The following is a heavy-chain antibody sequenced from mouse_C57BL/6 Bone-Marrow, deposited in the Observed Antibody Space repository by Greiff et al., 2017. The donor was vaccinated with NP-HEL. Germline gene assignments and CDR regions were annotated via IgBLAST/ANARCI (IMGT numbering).Heavy chain of an antibody. Sequence: EVQVVESGGGLVQPGGSLSLSCAASGFTFTDYYMSWVRQPPGKALEWLVFIRNKANGYTTEYSASVQGRFTISRDNSQSILYLQMNALRAEDSATYYCARSIYYEYADDPFYAMDYWGQGTSVTVSS. CDR2: IRNKANGYTT. CDR3: ARSIYYEYADDPFYAMDY. V-gene: IGHV7-3*01. CDR1: GFTFTDYY. J-gene: IGHJ4*01. D-gene: IGHD2-4*01.